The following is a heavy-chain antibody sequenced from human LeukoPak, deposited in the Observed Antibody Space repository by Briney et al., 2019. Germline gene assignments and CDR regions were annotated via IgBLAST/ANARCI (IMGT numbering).Heavy chain of an antibody. CDR1: GGSISSSNYY. J-gene: IGHJ4*02. V-gene: IGHV4-39*01. CDR3: ARRIIVATIDH. D-gene: IGHD5-12*01. Sequence: SETLSLTCTVSGGSISSSNYYWAWIRQPPGKGLEWIGSIYYSGSTYYNPSLKSRVTISADTSKNQFSLKLSSVTAADTAVYYCARRIIVATIDHWGQGTLVTVSS. CDR2: IYYSGST.